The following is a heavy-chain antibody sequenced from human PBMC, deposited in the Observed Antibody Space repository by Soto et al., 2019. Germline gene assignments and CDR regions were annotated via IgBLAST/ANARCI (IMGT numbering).Heavy chain of an antibody. D-gene: IGHD3-22*01. CDR2: ISAGGYST. J-gene: IGHJ4*02. V-gene: IGHV3-23*01. CDR3: AKENSYDSTVGADFDS. CDR1: GFTFSSYA. Sequence: PGGSLRLSCAASGFTFSSYAMSWVLQAPGKGLEWVSAISAGGYSTYYADSVKGRFTISRDNSKSTLYLQMNSLRAEDTAVYYCAKENSYDSTVGADFDSWGQGTLVTVSS.